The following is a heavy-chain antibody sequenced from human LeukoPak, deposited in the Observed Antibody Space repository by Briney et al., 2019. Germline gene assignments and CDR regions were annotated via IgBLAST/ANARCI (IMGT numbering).Heavy chain of an antibody. CDR3: ARTIFGVVMRYYFDY. Sequence: ASVKVSCKASGYTFTGYYMHWVRQAPGRGLEWMGWINPNSGGTNYAQKFQGRVTMTRDTSISTAYMEQSRLRSDDTAVYYCARTIFGVVMRYYFDYWGQGTLVTVSS. D-gene: IGHD3-3*01. CDR2: INPNSGGT. V-gene: IGHV1-2*02. CDR1: GYTFTGYY. J-gene: IGHJ4*02.